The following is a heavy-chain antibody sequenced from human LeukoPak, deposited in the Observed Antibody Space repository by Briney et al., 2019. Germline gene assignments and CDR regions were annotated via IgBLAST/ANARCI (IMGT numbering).Heavy chain of an antibody. CDR2: ISNNGVNT. V-gene: IGHV3-64*01. CDR3: ARAPRGYSYGYYFDY. Sequence: GGSLRLSCAASGFAFSSYAMHWVRQAPGKGLEYVSAISNNGVNTYYANSVRGRFTISRDNSKNTLYLQMGSLRAEDMAVYYCARAPRGYSYGYYFDYWGQGTLVTVSS. D-gene: IGHD5-18*01. J-gene: IGHJ4*02. CDR1: GFAFSSYA.